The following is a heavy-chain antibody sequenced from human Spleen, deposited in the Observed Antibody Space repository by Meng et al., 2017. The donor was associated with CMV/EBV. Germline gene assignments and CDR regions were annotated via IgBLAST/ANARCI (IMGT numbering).Heavy chain of an antibody. CDR2: ISWNSGRI. CDR3: AKDNWNYRSYFDY. Sequence: GGSLRLSCAASGFTFDDYAMHWVRQAPGKGLEWVSGISWNSGRIGYGDSVKGRFAISRDNAKNSLYLQMNSLRAEDTAVYYCAKDNWNYRSYFDYWGQGTLVTSPQ. J-gene: IGHJ4*02. V-gene: IGHV3-9*01. CDR1: GFTFDDYA. D-gene: IGHD1-7*01.